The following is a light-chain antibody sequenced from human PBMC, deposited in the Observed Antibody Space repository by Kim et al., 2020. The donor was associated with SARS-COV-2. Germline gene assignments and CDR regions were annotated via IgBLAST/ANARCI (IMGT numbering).Light chain of an antibody. J-gene: IGLJ2*01. V-gene: IGLV7-46*01. CDR1: TGASTSDHI. CDR2: DPG. CDR3: LLSYSDSRV. Sequence: PGGQFTLTCASGTGASTSDHIRYWFQQKPGQAPSTLIYDPGNRHSWTPARFSGSLLGGKAALTLSAAQAEDEADYYCLLSYSDSRVFGGGTQLTVL.